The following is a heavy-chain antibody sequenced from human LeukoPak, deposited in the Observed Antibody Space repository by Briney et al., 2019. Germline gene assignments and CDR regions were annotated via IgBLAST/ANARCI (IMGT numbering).Heavy chain of an antibody. CDR2: INHSGST. CDR1: GGSISSSNW. J-gene: IGHJ4*02. Sequence: NPSGTLSLTCAVSGGSISSSNWWSWVRQPPGKGLEWIGEINHSGSTNYNPSLKSRVTISVDTSKNQFSLKLSSVTAADTAVYYCARGGGYCSGGSCYKGRDYWGQGTLVTVSS. D-gene: IGHD2-15*01. CDR3: ARGGGYCSGGSCYKGRDY. V-gene: IGHV4-4*02.